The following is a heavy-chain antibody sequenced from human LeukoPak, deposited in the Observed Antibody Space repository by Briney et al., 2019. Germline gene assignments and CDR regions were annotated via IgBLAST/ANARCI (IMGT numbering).Heavy chain of an antibody. CDR1: GYTLTAYY. CDR2: INPNSGGT. J-gene: IGHJ4*02. V-gene: IGHV1-2*02. CDR3: ARDRWGRGDFDY. D-gene: IGHD7-27*01. Sequence: ASVKVSCKASGYTLTAYYMHWVRQAPGQGLEWMGWINPNSGGTNYAQNFQGRVTMTTDTSISTAYMELRGLTSDDTAVYYCARDRWGRGDFDYWGQGTLVTVSP.